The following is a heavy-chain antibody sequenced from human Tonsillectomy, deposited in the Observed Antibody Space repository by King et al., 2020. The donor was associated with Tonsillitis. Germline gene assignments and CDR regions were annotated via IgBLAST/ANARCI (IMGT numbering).Heavy chain of an antibody. Sequence: VQLVESGGGVVQPGRSLRLSCAASGFTFSSFGMHWVRQAPGKGLEWVAVISYDGSNKYYADSVKGRFTISRDNSKNTLYLQMNSLRAEDTAVYYCAKDLSVAATLGMYYYYYGMDVWGQGTKVTVSS. V-gene: IGHV3-30*18. J-gene: IGHJ6*02. CDR2: ISYDGSNK. CDR1: GFTFSSFG. D-gene: IGHD2-15*01. CDR3: AKDLSVAATLGMYYYYYGMDV.